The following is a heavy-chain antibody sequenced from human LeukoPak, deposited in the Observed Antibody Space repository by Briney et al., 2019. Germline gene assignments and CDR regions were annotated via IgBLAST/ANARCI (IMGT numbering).Heavy chain of an antibody. D-gene: IGHD3-22*01. CDR1: GGTFSSYA. CDR3: ARALGLSEWLLQNYYYYYMDV. Sequence: SVKVSCKASGGTFSSYAISWVRQAPGQGLEWMGGIIPIFGTANYAQKFQGRVTITADESTSTAYMELSSLRSEDTAVYYCARALGLSEWLLQNYYYYYMDVWGKGTTVTVSS. V-gene: IGHV1-69*01. J-gene: IGHJ6*03. CDR2: IIPIFGTA.